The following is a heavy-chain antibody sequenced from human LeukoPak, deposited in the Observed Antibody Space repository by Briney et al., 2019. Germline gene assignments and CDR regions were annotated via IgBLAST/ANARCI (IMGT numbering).Heavy chain of an antibody. J-gene: IGHJ6*02. CDR2: IIPILGIA. Sequence: GSSVKVSCKASGGTFSSYAISWVRQAPGQGLEWMGRIIPILGIANYAQKFQGRVTITADKSTSTAYMELSSLRSEDTAVYYCARAYYYDSSGGPSYYYYYGMDVWGQGTTVTVSS. D-gene: IGHD3-22*01. CDR1: GGTFSSYA. V-gene: IGHV1-69*04. CDR3: ARAYYYDSSGGPSYYYYYGMDV.